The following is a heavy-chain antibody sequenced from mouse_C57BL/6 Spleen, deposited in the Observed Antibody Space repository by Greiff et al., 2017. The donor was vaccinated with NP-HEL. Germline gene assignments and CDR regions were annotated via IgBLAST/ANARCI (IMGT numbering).Heavy chain of an antibody. CDR3: ARADGYWYFDV. V-gene: IGHV2-6*03. D-gene: IGHD2-3*01. J-gene: IGHJ1*03. CDR2: IWRDGST. Sequence: QVQLQQSGPGLVAPSQSLSITCTVSGFSLTSYGVHWVRQPPGKGLEWLVVIWRDGSTTYNTALNSRLSISKDNSKSQVFLNMNSLQTDDTARYYCARADGYWYFDVWGTGTTVTVSS. CDR1: GFSLTSYG.